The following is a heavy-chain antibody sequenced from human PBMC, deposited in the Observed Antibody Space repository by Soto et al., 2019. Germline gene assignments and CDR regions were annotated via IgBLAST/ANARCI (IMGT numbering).Heavy chain of an antibody. CDR1: GYSFSSYG. CDR2: ISPYNDDT. Sequence: ASVKVSCKASGYSFSSYGISWVRQAPGQGLEWLGWISPYNDDTRYAQKLQGRVTMTTDTSTRTAYMALRSLKSGDTAVYFCARGGYYDSSGSRNYHYYGMDVWG. V-gene: IGHV1-18*01. D-gene: IGHD3-22*01. J-gene: IGHJ6*02. CDR3: ARGGYYDSSGSRNYHYYGMDV.